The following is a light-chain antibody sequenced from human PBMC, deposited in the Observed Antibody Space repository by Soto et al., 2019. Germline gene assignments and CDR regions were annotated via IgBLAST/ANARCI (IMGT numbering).Light chain of an antibody. CDR2: LGS. CDR1: QSLLHSNGKNY. Sequence: DIVMTQSPLSLPVTPGEPASISCRSSQSLLHSNGKNYLDWYLQKPGQSPQLLIYLGSNRASGVPDRFSGSGSGTDLTLKISRVQAEDVGVYYCMQALHIPLTFGGGTKVEIK. CDR3: MQALHIPLT. V-gene: IGKV2-28*01. J-gene: IGKJ4*01.